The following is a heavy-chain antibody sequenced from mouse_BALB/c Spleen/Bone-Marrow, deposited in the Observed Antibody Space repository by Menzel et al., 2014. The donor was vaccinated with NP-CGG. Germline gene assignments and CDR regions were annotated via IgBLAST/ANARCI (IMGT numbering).Heavy chain of an antibody. CDR2: ISSGSSTV. Sequence: EVKVVESGGGLVQPGGSRKLSCAASGFTFSSFGMHWVRQAPEKGLEWVAYISSGSSTVYYADKVMGRFTISRDNPKNTLFLQMTSLRSEDTAMYYCARSGSSSGYFDYWGQGITLTVSS. D-gene: IGHD1-1*01. CDR3: ARSGSSSGYFDY. J-gene: IGHJ2*01. CDR1: GFTFSSFG. V-gene: IGHV5-17*02.